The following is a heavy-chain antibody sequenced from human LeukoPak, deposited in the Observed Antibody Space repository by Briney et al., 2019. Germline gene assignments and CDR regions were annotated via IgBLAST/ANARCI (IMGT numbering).Heavy chain of an antibody. V-gene: IGHV3-48*03. CDR3: ARVVAHLLDC. CDR2: ISSDASTI. CDR1: GFTFRSYE. J-gene: IGHJ4*02. Sequence: PGGSLRLSCAASGFTFRSYEMNWVRRAPGKGLEWISYISSDASTIYCADSVRGRFTVSRDNAQNSLYLQMSSLRAEDTAVYYCARVVAHLLDCWGQGTLVTVSS.